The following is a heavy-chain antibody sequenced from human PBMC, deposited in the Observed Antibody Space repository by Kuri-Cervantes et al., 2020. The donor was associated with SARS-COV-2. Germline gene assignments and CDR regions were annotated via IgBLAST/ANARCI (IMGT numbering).Heavy chain of an antibody. Sequence: SETLSLTCTVSGGSISSGSYYWSWIRQPAGKGLEWIGRIYTSGSTNYNPSLKSRVTISVDTSKNQFSLKLSSVTAADTVVYYCASSRASMITFGGVIDNFDYWGQGTLVTVSS. CDR3: ASSRASMITFGGVIDNFDY. J-gene: IGHJ4*02. CDR1: GGSISSGSYY. D-gene: IGHD3-16*02. V-gene: IGHV4-61*02. CDR2: IYTSGST.